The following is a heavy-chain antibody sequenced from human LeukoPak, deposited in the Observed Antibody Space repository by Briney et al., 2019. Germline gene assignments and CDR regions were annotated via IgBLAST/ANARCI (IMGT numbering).Heavy chain of an antibody. CDR1: GGTFSSYA. CDR2: IIPILGIA. D-gene: IGHD5-12*01. Sequence: SVKVSCKASGGTFSSYAISWVRQAPGQGLEWMGRIIPILGIANYAQKFQGRVTITADKSTSTAYMELSSLRSEDTAVYYCARAPASGYDGTDYWGQGTLVTVSS. CDR3: ARAPASGYDGTDY. J-gene: IGHJ4*02. V-gene: IGHV1-69*04.